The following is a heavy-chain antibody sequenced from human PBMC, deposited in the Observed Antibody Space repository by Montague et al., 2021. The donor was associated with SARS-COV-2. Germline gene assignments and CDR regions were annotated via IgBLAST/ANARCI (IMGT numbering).Heavy chain of an antibody. CDR3: ARGHLSVSMIVVVFTSVSYYFDY. J-gene: IGHJ4*02. CDR1: GGSFGDDH. V-gene: IGHV4-34*01. CDR2: IKQSGST. D-gene: IGHD3-22*01. Sequence: SETLSLTCGVYGGSFGDDHWSWIRQPPGKGLEWIGDIKQSGSTNYNPSPKSRVTISVDTSRNQFSLKLTSVTAADTAVYFCARGHLSVSMIVVVFTSVSYYFDYWGQGALVTVSS.